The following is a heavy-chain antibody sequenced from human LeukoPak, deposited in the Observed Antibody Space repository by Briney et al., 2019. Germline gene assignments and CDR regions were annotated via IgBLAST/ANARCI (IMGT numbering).Heavy chain of an antibody. D-gene: IGHD3-3*01. V-gene: IGHV3-74*01. J-gene: IGHJ2*01. CDR3: ATVPQRIGIFGVVTESPSEVWYFDL. Sequence: GGSLRLSCAASGFTFSSYWMHWVRHAPGKGLVWVSRINSGRSSTSYAASVKGRFTISRDNAKNTLYLQMNSVRAEDTAVYYCATVPQRIGIFGVVTESPSEVWYFDLWGRGTLVTVSS. CDR1: GFTFSSYW. CDR2: INSGRSST.